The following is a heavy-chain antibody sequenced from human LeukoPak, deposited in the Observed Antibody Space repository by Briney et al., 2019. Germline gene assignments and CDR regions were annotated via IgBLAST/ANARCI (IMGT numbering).Heavy chain of an antibody. CDR3: ARHGQTYYYGMDV. CDR1: GGSISGFY. J-gene: IGHJ6*02. CDR2: IYYSGGT. Sequence: SETLSLTCSVSGGSISGFYWSWIRQPPGRGLEWIGQIYYSGGTIYSPSLKSRVTISLDTSQNQFSLKLSSVTAADTAVYSCARHGQTYYYGMDVWGQGTTVTVSS. V-gene: IGHV4-59*08.